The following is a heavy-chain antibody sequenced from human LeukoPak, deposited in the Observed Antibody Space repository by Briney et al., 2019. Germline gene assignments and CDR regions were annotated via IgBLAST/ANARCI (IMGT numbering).Heavy chain of an antibody. J-gene: IGHJ4*02. V-gene: IGHV3-64*01. CDR3: ARGLNNQETDGYYY. CDR2: ISANGDST. Sequence: GGSLRLSCAASGFTFSHYTMHWVRQAPGKGLEYVSAISANGDSTYYVTSVKGRFTISRDNSKNTLYLQMGSLRAEDMAVYYCARGLNNQETDGYYYWGQGTLVSVSS. CDR1: GFTFSHYT. D-gene: IGHD3-22*01.